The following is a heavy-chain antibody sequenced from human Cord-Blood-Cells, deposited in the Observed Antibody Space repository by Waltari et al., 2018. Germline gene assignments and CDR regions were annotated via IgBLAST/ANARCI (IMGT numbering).Heavy chain of an antibody. J-gene: IGHJ4*02. CDR2: IIPIFGTA. V-gene: IGHV1-69*01. CDR1: GGTFSSYA. CDR3: ASSRRTGYSSGWYDY. Sequence: QVQLVQSGAEVKKPGSSGQVSCKASGGTFSSYAISWVGQALGQGLEWMGGIIPIFGTANYAQKFQGRVTITADESTSTAYMELSSLRSEDTAVYYCASSRRTGYSSGWYDYWGQGTLVTVSS. D-gene: IGHD6-19*01.